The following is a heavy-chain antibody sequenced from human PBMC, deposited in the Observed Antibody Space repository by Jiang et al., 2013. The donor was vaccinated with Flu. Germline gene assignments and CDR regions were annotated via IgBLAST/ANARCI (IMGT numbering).Heavy chain of an antibody. CDR2: SALTNRLL. D-gene: IGHD2-8*02. J-gene: IGHJ4*02. CDR3: ARVSGGAPVYYFDY. V-gene: IGHV1-18*01. Sequence: GQGTLSGWDGSALTNRLLQTNAQNLQGRVTMTTDTSTSTAYVELRSLRSDDTAVYYCARVSGGAPVYYFDYWGQGALVTVSS.